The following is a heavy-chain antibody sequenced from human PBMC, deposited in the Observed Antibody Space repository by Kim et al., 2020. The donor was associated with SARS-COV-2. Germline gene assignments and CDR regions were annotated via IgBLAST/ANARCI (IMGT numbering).Heavy chain of an antibody. V-gene: IGHV4-59*09. D-gene: IGHD2-15*01. CDR3: ARGVAGTLHAFDI. Sequence: YNPSLKSRVTISVDTSKNPFSLKLSSVTAADTAVYYCARGVAGTLHAFDIWGQGTMVTVSS. J-gene: IGHJ3*02.